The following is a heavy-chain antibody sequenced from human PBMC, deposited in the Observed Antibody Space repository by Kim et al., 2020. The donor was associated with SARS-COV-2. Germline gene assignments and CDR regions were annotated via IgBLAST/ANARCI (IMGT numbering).Heavy chain of an antibody. CDR3: ARGLWLGESLGSAGVDY. D-gene: IGHD3-10*01. V-gene: IGHV4-59*13. CDR1: GGSISHYC. Sequence: SETLSLTCTVSGGSISHYCWSWIRQPPGKGLEWIGYIYNGRTNSNPPLRSRVTISVDASRNQFSLRLSSLTAADTAVYYCARGLWLGESLGSAGVDYWGQGTLVTVSS. J-gene: IGHJ4*02. CDR2: IYNGRT.